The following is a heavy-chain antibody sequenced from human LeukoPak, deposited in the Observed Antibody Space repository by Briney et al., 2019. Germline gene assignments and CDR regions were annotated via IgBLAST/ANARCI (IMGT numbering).Heavy chain of an antibody. CDR1: GFTFDDYA. D-gene: IGHD4-23*01. CDR3: AKGYDYGGSNWYFDL. V-gene: IGHV3-9*01. Sequence: GGSLRLSCAASGFTFDDYAMPWARQAPGKGLEWVSGISWNSGSIGYADSVKGRFTISRDNAKNSLYLQMNSLRAEDTALYYCAKGYDYGGSNWYFDLWGRGTLVTVSS. J-gene: IGHJ2*01. CDR2: ISWNSGSI.